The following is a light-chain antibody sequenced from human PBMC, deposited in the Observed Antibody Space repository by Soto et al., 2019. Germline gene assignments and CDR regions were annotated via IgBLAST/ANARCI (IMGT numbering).Light chain of an antibody. J-gene: IGLJ1*01. CDR1: SSNIGAGYE. Sequence: QSVLTQPPSVSGAPGQRVTISCTGTSSNIGAGYEVHWYNQLPGTAPKFLVSGNDNRPSGVPDRLSASKSGTSGSLAITGLQAEDEGHYYCQSYDRGLTAYIFGTGTKVTVL. CDR3: QSYDRGLTAYI. V-gene: IGLV1-40*01. CDR2: GND.